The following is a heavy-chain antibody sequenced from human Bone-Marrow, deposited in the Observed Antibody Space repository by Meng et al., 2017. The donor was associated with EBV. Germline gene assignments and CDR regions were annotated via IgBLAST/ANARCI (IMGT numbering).Heavy chain of an antibody. V-gene: IGHV3-30*09. D-gene: IGHD3-16*01. CDR2: ISHDGRNT. J-gene: IGHJ4*02. Sequence: QVQMWGAGGGSCPPGGSLRLSCVASGFSFGGYGRHWVRHAPGKGLEWVSFISHDGRNTDYAESVKGRFAISRDKSKSTMYLQMNNLRPEDTAVYYCAGVRSLMITSGGFPYWGQGTLVTVSS. CDR1: GFSFGGYG. CDR3: AGVRSLMITSGGFPY.